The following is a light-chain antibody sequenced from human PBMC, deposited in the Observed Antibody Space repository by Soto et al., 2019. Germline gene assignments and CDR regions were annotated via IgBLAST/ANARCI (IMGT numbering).Light chain of an antibody. CDR1: QSSSSF. CDR2: SAS. CDR3: QQSYSAPHT. V-gene: IGKV1-39*01. J-gene: IGKJ2*01. Sequence: DIQMTQSPSSLSASVGDRVTITCRASQSSSSFLNWYQQKPGKAPKLLIYSASTLHSGVPSSFSGSGSGTDCTLTISSLQPEDFASYYCQQSYSAPHTFGQGTELE.